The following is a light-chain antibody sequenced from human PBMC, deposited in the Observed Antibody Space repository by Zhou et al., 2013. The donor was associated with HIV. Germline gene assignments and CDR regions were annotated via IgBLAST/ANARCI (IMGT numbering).Light chain of an antibody. Sequence: DIQMTQSPPSLSASVGDRVIITCRASQSMTNYLNWYQQKPGKAPELLIYAASSLHRGVPSRFSGSGSGTDFTLTISSLQPEDFATYYCQQTYSTPRTFGQGPRWKSN. J-gene: IGKJ1*01. CDR3: QQTYSTPRT. CDR1: QSMTNY. CDR2: AAS. V-gene: IGKV1-39*01.